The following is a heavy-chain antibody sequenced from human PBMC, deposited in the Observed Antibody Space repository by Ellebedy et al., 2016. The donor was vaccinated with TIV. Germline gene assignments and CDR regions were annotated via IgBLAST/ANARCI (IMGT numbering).Heavy chain of an antibody. V-gene: IGHV3-48*02. D-gene: IGHD1-26*01. CDR3: AIDGARYSGNYFLDY. J-gene: IGHJ4*02. CDR2: ISSTGSTI. Sequence: GESLKISCAASGFSFSSYSMNWVRQAPGKGLEWVSYISSTGSTIYYADSVKGRFTISRDNAKNSLYLQMNSLRDEDTAVYYCAIDGARYSGNYFLDYWGQGTLVTVSS. CDR1: GFSFSSYS.